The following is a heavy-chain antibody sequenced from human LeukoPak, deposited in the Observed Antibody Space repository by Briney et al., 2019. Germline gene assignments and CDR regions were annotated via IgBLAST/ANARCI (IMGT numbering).Heavy chain of an antibody. J-gene: IGHJ1*01. V-gene: IGHV3-30*04. CDR1: GFNFNVYA. CDR3: ARGKMRTLALAEYLQD. CDR2: TSYDGSKI. Sequence: QSGGSLRLSCAASGFNFNVYAMHWVRQAPGKGLEWVAATSYDGSKIYYSDSVQGRFTISRDNSKNTLYLQMNSLTTDDTAVYYCARGKMRTLALAEYLQDWGQGTLVTVSS.